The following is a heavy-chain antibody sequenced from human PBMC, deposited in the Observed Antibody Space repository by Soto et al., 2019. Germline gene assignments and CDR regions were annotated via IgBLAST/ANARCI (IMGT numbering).Heavy chain of an antibody. D-gene: IGHD2-8*01. V-gene: IGHV4-59*12. CDR3: SGHPRYCTNGVCPPYYYYYYMDV. Sequence: SETLSLTCTVSGGSISSYYWSWIRQPPGKGLEWIGYIYYSGSTNYNPSLKSRVTISVDTSKNQFSLKLSSVTAADTAVYYCSGHPRYCTNGVCPPYYYYYYMDVWGKGTTVTVSS. CDR2: IYYSGST. J-gene: IGHJ6*03. CDR1: GGSISSYY.